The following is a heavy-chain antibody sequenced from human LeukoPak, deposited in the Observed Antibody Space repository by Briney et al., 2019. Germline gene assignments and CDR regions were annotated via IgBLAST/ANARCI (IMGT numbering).Heavy chain of an antibody. D-gene: IGHD6-13*01. CDR1: GGSFIGYY. CDR2: INHSGST. CDR3: RYAIAAADSLDY. J-gene: IGHJ4*02. V-gene: IGHV4-34*01. Sequence: SETLSLTCAVYGGSFIGYYWSWIRQPPGKGLEWIGEINHSGSTNYNPSLKSRVTISVDTSKNQFSLKLSSVTAADTAVYYCRYAIAAADSLDYWGQGTLVTVSS.